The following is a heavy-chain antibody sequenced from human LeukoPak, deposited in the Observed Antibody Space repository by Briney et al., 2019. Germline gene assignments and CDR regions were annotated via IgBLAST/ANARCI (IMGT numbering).Heavy chain of an antibody. CDR1: GFTFSSYA. J-gene: IGHJ4*02. CDR3: SRVSAYTTSSGEFDY. V-gene: IGHV3-30-3*01. Sequence: GGSLRLSCAASGFTFSSYAMHWVRQAPGKGLEWVAVISYDGSNKYYADSVKGRFTISRDNAKNSLYLQMNSLRAEDTALYYRSRVSAYTTSSGEFDYWGQGTLVTVSS. CDR2: ISYDGSNK. D-gene: IGHD6-6*01.